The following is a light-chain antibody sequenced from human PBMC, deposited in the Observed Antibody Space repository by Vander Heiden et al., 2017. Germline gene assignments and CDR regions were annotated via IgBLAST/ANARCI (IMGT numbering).Light chain of an antibody. Sequence: EIVFTQSPPTLSLSPGERATLSCRASQSVSSYLAWYQQKPGQAPRLLIYDASNRATGIPARFSGSGSGTDFTLTISSLGPEDFAVYYCQQRSNWHPSFTFGPGTKVDIK. CDR3: QQRSNWHPSFT. CDR1: QSVSSY. V-gene: IGKV3-11*01. J-gene: IGKJ3*01. CDR2: DAS.